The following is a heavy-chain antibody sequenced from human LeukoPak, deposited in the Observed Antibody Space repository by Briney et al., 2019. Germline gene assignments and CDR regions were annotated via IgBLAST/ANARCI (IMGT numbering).Heavy chain of an antibody. D-gene: IGHD2/OR15-2a*01. CDR2: IKSKTGGGTT. CDR3: STAAFN. V-gene: IGHV3-15*01. J-gene: IGHJ4*02. Sequence: GGSLRLSCTASGFTFTNAWMSWVRQAPGKGLEWVGRIKSKTGGGTTDYAAPVKGRFTISRDDSKNTLYLQMNSLKTEDTAVYYCSTAAFNWGQGTLVTVSS. CDR1: GFTFTNAW.